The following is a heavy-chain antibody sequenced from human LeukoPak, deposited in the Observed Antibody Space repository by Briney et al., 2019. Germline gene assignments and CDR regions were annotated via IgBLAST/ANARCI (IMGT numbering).Heavy chain of an antibody. V-gene: IGHV1-2*02. J-gene: IGHJ3*02. Sequence: ASVKVSCKASGYTFTGYYMHWVRQAPGQGLEWMGWINPNSGGTNYAQKFQGSVTMTRDTSISTAYMELSRLRSDDTALYYCARETDAFDIWGQGTMVTVSS. CDR1: GYTFTGYY. CDR3: ARETDAFDI. CDR2: INPNSGGT.